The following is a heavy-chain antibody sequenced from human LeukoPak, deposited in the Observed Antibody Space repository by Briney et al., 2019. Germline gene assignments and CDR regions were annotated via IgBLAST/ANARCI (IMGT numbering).Heavy chain of an antibody. CDR3: ATNGDIAARTIDY. J-gene: IGHJ4*02. D-gene: IGHD6-6*01. Sequence: SETLSLTCTVSGGSISSYYWSWIRQPPGKGLEWIGEINHSGSTNYNPSLKSRVTISVDTSKNQFSLKLSSVTAADTAVYYCATNGDIAARTIDYWGQGTLVTVSS. CDR1: GGSISSYY. CDR2: INHSGST. V-gene: IGHV4-34*01.